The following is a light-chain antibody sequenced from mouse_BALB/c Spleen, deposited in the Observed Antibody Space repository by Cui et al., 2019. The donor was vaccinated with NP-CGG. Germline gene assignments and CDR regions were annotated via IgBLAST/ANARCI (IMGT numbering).Light chain of an antibody. Sequence: QAFLTHVSALTISPGETVTLTCRSNTGAVTTSNYANWVQEKPDHLFTGLIGGTNNRVPGVPARFSGSLIGDKAALTITGAQTEDEAIYFCALWYSNHWVFGGGTKLTVL. CDR3: ALWYSNHWV. J-gene: IGLJ1*01. CDR1: TGAVTTSNY. CDR2: GTN. V-gene: IGLV1*01.